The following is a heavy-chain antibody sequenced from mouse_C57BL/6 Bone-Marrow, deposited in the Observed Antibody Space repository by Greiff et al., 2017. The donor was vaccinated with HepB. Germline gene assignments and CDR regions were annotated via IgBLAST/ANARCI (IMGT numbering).Heavy chain of an antibody. CDR1: GYTFTSYG. J-gene: IGHJ4*01. Sequence: VQVVESGAELARPGASVKLSCKASGYTFTSYGISWVKQRTGQGLEWIGEIYPRSGNTYYNEKFKGKATLTADKSSSTAYMELRSLTSEDSAVYFCARRLYGAMDYWGQGTSVTVSS. CDR2: IYPRSGNT. V-gene: IGHV1-81*01. D-gene: IGHD1-2*01. CDR3: ARRLYGAMDY.